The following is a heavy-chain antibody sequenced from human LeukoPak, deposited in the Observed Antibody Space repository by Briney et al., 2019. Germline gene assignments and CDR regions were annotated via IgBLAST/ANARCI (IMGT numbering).Heavy chain of an antibody. CDR3: ARAPRYCSSTSCPVGY. Sequence: PGGSLRLSCAASGFTFSSYSMNWVRQAPGKGLEWVSSISSSSSYIYYADSVKGRFTISRDNAKNSLYLQMNSLRAEDTAVYCCARAPRYCSSTSCPVGYWGQGTLVTVSS. CDR1: GFTFSSYS. CDR2: ISSSSSYI. V-gene: IGHV3-21*01. J-gene: IGHJ4*02. D-gene: IGHD2-2*01.